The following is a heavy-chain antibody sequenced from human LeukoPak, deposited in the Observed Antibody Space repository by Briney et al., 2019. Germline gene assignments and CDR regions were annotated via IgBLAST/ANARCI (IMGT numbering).Heavy chain of an antibody. CDR2: INHSGST. D-gene: IGHD1-26*01. CDR1: GGSFSGYY. Sequence: PSETLSLTCAVYGGSFSGYYWSWIRQPPGKGLEWIGEINHSGSTNYNPSLKSRVTISVDTSKNQFSLKLSSVTAADTGVYYCARRGGVGATTGDYYYYYMDVWGKGTTVTISS. J-gene: IGHJ6*03. CDR3: ARRGGVGATTGDYYYYYMDV. V-gene: IGHV4-34*01.